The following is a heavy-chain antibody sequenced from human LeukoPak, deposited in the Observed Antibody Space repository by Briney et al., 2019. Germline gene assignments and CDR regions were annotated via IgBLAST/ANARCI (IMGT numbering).Heavy chain of an antibody. CDR3: ARDLGYNYDY. CDR1: GGSISSYY. V-gene: IGHV4-59*01. D-gene: IGHD5-24*01. Sequence: PSETLSLTCTVSGGSISSYYWSWIRQPPGKGLEWIGYIYYSGSTNYNPSLRSRVTISVDTSKNQFSLKLSSVTAADTAVYYCARDLGYNYDYWGQETLVTVSS. J-gene: IGHJ4*02. CDR2: IYYSGST.